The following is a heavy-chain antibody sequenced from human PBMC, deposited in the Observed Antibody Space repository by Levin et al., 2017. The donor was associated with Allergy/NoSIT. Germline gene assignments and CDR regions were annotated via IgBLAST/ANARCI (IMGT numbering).Heavy chain of an antibody. CDR2: ISGSGGST. CDR3: AKGGLGRIARYYFDS. CDR1: GFSFSSYA. J-gene: IGHJ4*02. V-gene: IGHV3-23*01. Sequence: GESLKISCVASGFSFSSYAMSWVRQAPGKGLEWVSSISGSGGSTPYADSVKGRFTTSRDNSKNTLYLQMNSLRADDTAVYYGAKGGLGRIARYYFDSWGQGTLVTVSS. D-gene: IGHD2-21*01.